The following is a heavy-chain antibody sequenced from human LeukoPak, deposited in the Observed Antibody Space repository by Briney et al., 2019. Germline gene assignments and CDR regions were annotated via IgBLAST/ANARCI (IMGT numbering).Heavy chain of an antibody. CDR1: GFTFSSYG. D-gene: IGHD6-19*01. CDR2: ISYDGSNK. J-gene: IGHJ4*02. Sequence: GGSLRLSCAASGFTFSSYGMHWVRQAPGKGLEWVAVISYDGSNKYYADSVKGRFTISRDNSKNTLYLQMNSLRAEDTAVYYCAKVSGRYTYWGQGTLVTVSS. V-gene: IGHV3-30*18. CDR3: AKVSGRYTY.